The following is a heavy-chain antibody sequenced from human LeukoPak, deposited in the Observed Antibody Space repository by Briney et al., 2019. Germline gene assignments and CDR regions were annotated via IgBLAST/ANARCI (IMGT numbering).Heavy chain of an antibody. CDR3: AELGITMIGGV. CDR1: GFTFSSYS. J-gene: IGHJ6*04. V-gene: IGHV3-21*01. CDR2: ISSSSYI. Sequence: GGSLRLSCTASGFTFSSYSMNWVRQAPGKGLEWVSSISSSSYIYYADSVKGRFTISRDNAKNSLYLQMNSLRAEDTAVYYCAELGITMIGGVWGKGTTVTISS. D-gene: IGHD3-10*02.